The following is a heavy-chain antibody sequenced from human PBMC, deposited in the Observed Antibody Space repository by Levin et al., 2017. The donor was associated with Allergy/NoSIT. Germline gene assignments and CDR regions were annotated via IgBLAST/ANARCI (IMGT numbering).Heavy chain of an antibody. D-gene: IGHD2-2*01. CDR3: AKDPCSSATCYGSYYYFDGMDA. V-gene: IGHV3-30*02. J-gene: IGHJ6*02. CDR1: GFTFTNYG. CDR2: LSYDGRNK. Sequence: RGSLRLSCAASGFTFTNYGMHWVRQAPGKGLEWVAYLSYDGRNKYYAESVKGRFTISRDNVKDRLFLEMDTLRTDDTAVYFCAKDPCSSATCYGSYYYFDGMDAWGRGTTVTVSS.